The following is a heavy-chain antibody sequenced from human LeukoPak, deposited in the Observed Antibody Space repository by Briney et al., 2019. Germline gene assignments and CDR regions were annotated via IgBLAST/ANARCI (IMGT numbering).Heavy chain of an antibody. Sequence: ASVKVSCKASGYTFTSYYMHWVRQAPGQGLEWMGIINPSGGSTSYAQKFQGRVTITADESTSTAYMELSSLRSEDTAVYYCAREVYGDYYFDYWGQGTLVTVSS. CDR3: AREVYGDYYFDY. V-gene: IGHV1-46*01. J-gene: IGHJ4*02. CDR1: GYTFTSYY. CDR2: INPSGGST. D-gene: IGHD4-17*01.